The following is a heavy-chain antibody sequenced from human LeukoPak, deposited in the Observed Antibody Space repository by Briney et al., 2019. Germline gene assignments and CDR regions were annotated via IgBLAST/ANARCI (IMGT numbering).Heavy chain of an antibody. D-gene: IGHD3-22*01. Sequence: GGSLRLSCTASGFTFSDYSMNWVRQAPGKGLEWVSYISNSLSAAYYADSVKGRFTISRDNSKNTLYLQMNSLRAEDTAVYYCAKAARITMIVVVNDAFDIWGQGTMVTVSS. V-gene: IGHV3-48*01. CDR2: ISNSLSAA. J-gene: IGHJ3*02. CDR1: GFTFSDYS. CDR3: AKAARITMIVVVNDAFDI.